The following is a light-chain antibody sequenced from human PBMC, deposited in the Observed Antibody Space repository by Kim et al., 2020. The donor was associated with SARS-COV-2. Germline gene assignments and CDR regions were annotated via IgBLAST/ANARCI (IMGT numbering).Light chain of an antibody. CDR2: DVS. V-gene: IGKV3-11*01. J-gene: IGKJ4*01. CDR1: QSVSSY. Sequence: PGERATLSCRASQSVSSYLAWYQQKPGQAPRLLIYDVSNRATGIPARFSGSGSGTDFTLTISSLEPEDFAVYYCQQRSNCTFGGGTKVDIK. CDR3: QQRSNCT.